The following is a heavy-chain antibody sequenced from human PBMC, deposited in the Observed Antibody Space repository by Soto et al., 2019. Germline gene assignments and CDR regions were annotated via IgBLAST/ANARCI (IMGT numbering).Heavy chain of an antibody. Sequence: PSETLSLTCTVSGGSITDYYWSWIRQPPGKALEWIGYGYHSVSIHYNPSLKTRVTISVDTSENQFSLRLSSVTAADTAVYYCARAFEGFGEYWYLDLWGRGTMVTVYS. CDR3: ARAFEGFGEYWYLDL. CDR2: GYHSVSI. J-gene: IGHJ2*01. CDR1: GGSITDYY. V-gene: IGHV4-59*01. D-gene: IGHD2-21*01.